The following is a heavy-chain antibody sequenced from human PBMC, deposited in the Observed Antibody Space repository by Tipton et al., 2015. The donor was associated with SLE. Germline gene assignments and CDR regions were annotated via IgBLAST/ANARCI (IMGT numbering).Heavy chain of an antibody. D-gene: IGHD6-19*01. CDR1: GGSISSSSYY. V-gene: IGHV4-39*07. Sequence: TLSLTCTVSGGSISSSSYYWGWIRQPPGKGLEWIGSIYYSGSTNYNPSLKSRVTISVDTSKNQFSLKLSSVTAADTAVYYCARAAAVAPSDNWFDPWGQGTLVTVSS. CDR3: ARAAAVAPSDNWFDP. J-gene: IGHJ5*02. CDR2: IYYSGST.